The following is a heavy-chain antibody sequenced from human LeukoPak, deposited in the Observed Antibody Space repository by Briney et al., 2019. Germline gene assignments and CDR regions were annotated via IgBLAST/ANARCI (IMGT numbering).Heavy chain of an antibody. CDR2: INAGSGNT. J-gene: IGHJ4*02. CDR3: ATIAAAGNFDY. Sequence: ASVKVSCEASGYSFTSYAMHWVRQGPGQRLEWMGWINAGSGNTKYSQKLQGRVTITRDTSASTAYMELSSLRAEDTAVYYCATIAAAGNFDYWGQGTLVTVSS. CDR1: GYSFTSYA. V-gene: IGHV1-3*01. D-gene: IGHD6-13*01.